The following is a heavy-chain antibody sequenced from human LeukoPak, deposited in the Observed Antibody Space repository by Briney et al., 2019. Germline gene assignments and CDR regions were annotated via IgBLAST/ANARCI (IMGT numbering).Heavy chain of an antibody. V-gene: IGHV4-39*07. Sequence: SETLSLTCTVSGGSISRSSYHWGWIRQPPGKGLEWIGSIDYSGSTYYNPSLKSRVTISVDTSKNQFSLTLSSVTAADPAVYYCARIMVRGGWFDPWGQGTLVTVSS. CDR1: GGSISRSSYH. CDR2: IDYSGST. D-gene: IGHD3-10*01. CDR3: ARIMVRGGWFDP. J-gene: IGHJ5*02.